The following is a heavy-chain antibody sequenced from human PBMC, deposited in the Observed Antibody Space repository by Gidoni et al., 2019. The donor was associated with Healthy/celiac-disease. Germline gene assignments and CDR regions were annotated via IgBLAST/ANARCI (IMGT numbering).Heavy chain of an antibody. CDR1: GGSISSYY. V-gene: IGHV4-59*01. Sequence: QVQLQESGPGLAKPSETLSLTCTVSGGSISSYYWSWIRQPPGKGLEWIGYIYYSGSTNYNPSLKSRVTISVDTSKNQFSLKLSSVTAADTAVYYCARAGYSSGWYGYWGQGTLVTVSS. D-gene: IGHD6-19*01. CDR2: IYYSGST. J-gene: IGHJ4*02. CDR3: ARAGYSSGWYGY.